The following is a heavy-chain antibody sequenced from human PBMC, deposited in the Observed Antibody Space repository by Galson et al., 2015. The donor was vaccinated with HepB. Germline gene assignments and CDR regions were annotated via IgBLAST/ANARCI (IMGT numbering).Heavy chain of an antibody. CDR1: GFTFSSYD. D-gene: IGHD4-23*01. J-gene: IGHJ3*02. Sequence: SLRLSCAASGFTFSSYDMHWVRQATGKGLEWVSAIGTAGDTYYPGSVKGRFTISRENAKNSLYLQMNSLRAGDTAVYYCAREGHGGNSGAFDIWGQGTMVTVSS. CDR2: IGTAGDT. V-gene: IGHV3-13*01. CDR3: AREGHGGNSGAFDI.